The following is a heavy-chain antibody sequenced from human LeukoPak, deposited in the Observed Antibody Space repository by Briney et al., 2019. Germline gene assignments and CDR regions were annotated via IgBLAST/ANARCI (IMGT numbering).Heavy chain of an antibody. Sequence: GGTLRLSCAASGFTFSSYWMSWVRQAPGKGLEWVANIKQDGSEKYYVDSVKGRFTISRDNSKNTLYLQMNSLRAEDTAVYYCAKSGETTVTRAPIDYWGQGTLVTVSS. J-gene: IGHJ4*02. CDR1: GFTFSSYW. D-gene: IGHD4-17*01. V-gene: IGHV3-7*01. CDR3: AKSGETTVTRAPIDY. CDR2: IKQDGSEK.